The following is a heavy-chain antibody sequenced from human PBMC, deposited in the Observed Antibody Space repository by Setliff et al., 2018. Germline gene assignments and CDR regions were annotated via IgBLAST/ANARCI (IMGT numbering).Heavy chain of an antibody. D-gene: IGHD3-16*01. V-gene: IGHV4-4*08. CDR2: MYISGIT. Sequence: SETLSLTCTVSGGSISRYYWSWMRQPPGKGLEWIGYMYISGITNSNPSLKSRVTMSLATSRNQFSLKLSSVTAADTAVYYCAKIKAGGGSFDIWGQGTMVTVSS. CDR1: GGSISRYY. CDR3: AKIKAGGGSFDI. J-gene: IGHJ3*02.